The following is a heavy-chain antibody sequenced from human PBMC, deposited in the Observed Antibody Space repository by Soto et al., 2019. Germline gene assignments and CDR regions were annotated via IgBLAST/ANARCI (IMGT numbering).Heavy chain of an antibody. Sequence: EVQLLESGGGLVQPGGSLRLSCAVSGFTFRSYAISWVRQAPGKGLDWVSCITGSGDSTYYADSVKGRFTISRDNSKSTLYLQMNNLGADDTAVYYCAKGQSSISTRFFDLWGRGTQVTVSS. D-gene: IGHD2-2*01. CDR2: ITGSGDST. CDR1: GFTFRSYA. CDR3: AKGQSSISTRFFDL. J-gene: IGHJ2*01. V-gene: IGHV3-23*01.